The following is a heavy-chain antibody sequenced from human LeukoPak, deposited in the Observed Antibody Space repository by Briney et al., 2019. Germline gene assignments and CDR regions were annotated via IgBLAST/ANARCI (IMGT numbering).Heavy chain of an antibody. CDR3: ARHVRYFFDY. CDR2: IYYSGST. Sequence: SETLSLTCSVSGGSISSSSYYWGWIRQPPGKGLEWIGSIYYSGSTYYNPSLKSRVTISVDTSKNQFSLKLSSVTAADTAVYYCARHVRYFFDYWGQGTLVTVSS. CDR1: GGSISSSSYY. J-gene: IGHJ4*02. D-gene: IGHD3-9*01. V-gene: IGHV4-39*01.